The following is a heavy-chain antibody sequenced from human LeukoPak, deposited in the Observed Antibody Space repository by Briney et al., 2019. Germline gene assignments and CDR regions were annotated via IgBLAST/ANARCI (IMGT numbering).Heavy chain of an antibody. Sequence: ASVKVSCKASGYTFTNYCMHWVRQAPGQGLEWMGRINPKSGDTNYAQKFQDRVTMTRDTSMSTAYMEISRLRYDDTAVYYCGRGIQSFDPWGQGTLVTVSS. CDR1: GYTFTNYC. CDR2: INPKSGDT. CDR3: GRGIQSFDP. V-gene: IGHV1-2*06. J-gene: IGHJ5*02.